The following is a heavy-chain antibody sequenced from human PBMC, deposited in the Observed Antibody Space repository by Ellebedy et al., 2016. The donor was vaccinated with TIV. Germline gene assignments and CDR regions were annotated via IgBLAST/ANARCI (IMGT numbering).Heavy chain of an antibody. D-gene: IGHD5-12*01. CDR3: ARSVDEGHSIFDY. J-gene: IGHJ4*02. Sequence: PGGSLRLSCAASGFTFSDYSMNWVRQAPGKGPEWLSYINSGSDTIYYADSVKGRFTISRDDSRNTLYLQMNSLRGEDTAVYYCARSVDEGHSIFDYWGQGTLVTVSS. CDR1: GFTFSDYS. V-gene: IGHV3-48*01. CDR2: INSGSDTI.